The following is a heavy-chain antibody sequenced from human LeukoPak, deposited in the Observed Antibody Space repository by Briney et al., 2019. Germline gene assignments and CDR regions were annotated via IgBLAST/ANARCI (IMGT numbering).Heavy chain of an antibody. J-gene: IGHJ4*02. CDR1: GYTFTCYY. CDR3: ARGRPPHDYGTLFDY. V-gene: IGHV1-2*02. Sequence: ASVKVSCKASGYTFTCYYMHWVRQAPGQGLEWMGWINPNSGGTNYAQKFQGRVTMTRDTSISTAYMELSRLRSDDTAVYYCARGRPPHDYGTLFDYWGQGTLVTVSS. D-gene: IGHD4-17*01. CDR2: INPNSGGT.